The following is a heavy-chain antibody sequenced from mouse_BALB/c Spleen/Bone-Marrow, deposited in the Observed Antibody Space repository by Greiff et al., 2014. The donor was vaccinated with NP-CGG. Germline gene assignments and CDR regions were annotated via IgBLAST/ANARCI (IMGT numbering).Heavy chain of an antibody. J-gene: IGHJ4*01. CDR3: ARGVPMDY. V-gene: IGHV1-80*01. CDR1: GYAFSSYW. Sequence: QVQLQQPGAELVRPGSSAKISCKASGYAFSSYWMNWVKQRPGQGLEWIGQIYPGDGDTNYNGKFKGKATLTADKSSSTAYMQLSSLTSEDSAVYFCARGVPMDYWGQGTSVTVSS. CDR2: IYPGDGDT.